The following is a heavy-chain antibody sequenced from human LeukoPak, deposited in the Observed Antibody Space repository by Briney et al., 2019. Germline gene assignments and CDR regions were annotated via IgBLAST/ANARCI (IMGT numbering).Heavy chain of an antibody. J-gene: IGHJ4*02. CDR1: GXAFSDYH. CDR2: ISSSSDYT. CDR3: ARSNTSGYYPPTLRY. D-gene: IGHD3-22*01. Sequence: GGSLRLSCAASGXAFSDYHVSWIRQAPGKGLEWVSYISSSSDYTNYADSVRGRFTISRDNAKKSMYLQMNSLRAEDTAVYYCARSNTSGYYPPTLRYWGQGTLVTVSS. V-gene: IGHV3-11*03.